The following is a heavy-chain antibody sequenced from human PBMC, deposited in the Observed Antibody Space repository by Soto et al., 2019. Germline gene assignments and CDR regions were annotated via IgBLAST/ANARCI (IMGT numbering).Heavy chain of an antibody. J-gene: IGHJ4*02. Sequence: PGGSLRLSCAASGFTFSSYAMSWVRQAAGKGLEWVSAISGSGGSTYYADSVKGRFTISRDNSKNTLYLQMNSLRAEDTAVYYCAKVRYYDSSGYFRYWGQGTLVTVSS. CDR3: AKVRYYDSSGYFRY. CDR1: GFTFSSYA. V-gene: IGHV3-23*01. CDR2: ISGSGGST. D-gene: IGHD3-22*01.